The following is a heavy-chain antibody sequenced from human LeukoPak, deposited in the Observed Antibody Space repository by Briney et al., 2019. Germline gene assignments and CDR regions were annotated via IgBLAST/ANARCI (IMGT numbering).Heavy chain of an antibody. Sequence: ETLSLTCTVSGASITSSNYYWLWLRQAPGKGLEWVSAISGSGGSTYYADSVKGRFTISRDNSKNTLYLQMNSLRAEDTAVYYCAKDYYGSGTNWFDPWGQGTLVTVSS. D-gene: IGHD3-10*01. CDR2: ISGSGGST. V-gene: IGHV3-23*01. J-gene: IGHJ5*02. CDR1: GASITSSNYY. CDR3: AKDYYGSGTNWFDP.